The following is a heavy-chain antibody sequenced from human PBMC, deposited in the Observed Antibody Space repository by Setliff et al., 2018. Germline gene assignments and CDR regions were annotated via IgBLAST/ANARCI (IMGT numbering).Heavy chain of an antibody. CDR1: GYTFTNYG. CDR3: ARGDSSGNNYPVLDY. V-gene: IGHV1-8*01. Sequence: GASVKVSCKASGYTFTNYGINWVRQATGQGLEWMGWMNPNNGNTGYSQKFQGRVTMTRNTSTSTAYMEVSSLRSEDTAVYYCARGDSSGNNYPVLDYWGQGILVTVSS. D-gene: IGHD1-26*01. J-gene: IGHJ4*02. CDR2: MNPNNGNT.